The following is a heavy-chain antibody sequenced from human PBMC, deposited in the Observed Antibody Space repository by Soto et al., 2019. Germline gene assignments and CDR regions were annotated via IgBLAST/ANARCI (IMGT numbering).Heavy chain of an antibody. D-gene: IGHD3-22*01. J-gene: IGHJ3*02. V-gene: IGHV2-5*01. Sequence: QITLKESGPTLVKPTQTLTLTCTFSGFSLSTSGVGVGWIRQPPGKALEWLALIYWNDDKRYSPSLKSRLTITKDTSKNQVVLTMTNMDPVDTATYYCAHSSLSYYDRSGYNVAFDIWGQGTMVTVSS. CDR3: AHSSLSYYDRSGYNVAFDI. CDR2: IYWNDDK. CDR1: GFSLSTSGVG.